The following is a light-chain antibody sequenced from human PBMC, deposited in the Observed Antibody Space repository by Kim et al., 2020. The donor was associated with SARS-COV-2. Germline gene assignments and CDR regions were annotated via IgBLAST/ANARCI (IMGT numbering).Light chain of an antibody. Sequence: EIVMTQSPATLSVSPGERVTLSCRASQTIDTNLAWYQQKPGQAPRLLIYGASTSATDIPARFSGSGSGTEFTLIISSLQSEDFAVYYCQQYSHWPPYTFGQGTKLEIK. V-gene: IGKV3-15*01. J-gene: IGKJ2*01. CDR1: QTIDTN. CDR2: GAS. CDR3: QQYSHWPPYT.